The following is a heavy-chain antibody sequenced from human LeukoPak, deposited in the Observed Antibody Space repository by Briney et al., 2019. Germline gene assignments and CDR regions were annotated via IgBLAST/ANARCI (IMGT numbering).Heavy chain of an antibody. D-gene: IGHD5-18*01. J-gene: IGHJ6*03. V-gene: IGHV3-30-3*01. CDR2: ISYDGSNK. CDR1: GFTFSSYA. CDR3: ARDPNADTAMVWVYYYYYMDV. Sequence: GGSLRLSCAASGFTFSSYAMHWVRQAPGKGLEWVAVISYDGSNKYYADSVKGRFTISRDNSKNTLYLQMNSLRAEDTAVYYCARDPNADTAMVWVYYYYYMDVWGKGTTVTVSS.